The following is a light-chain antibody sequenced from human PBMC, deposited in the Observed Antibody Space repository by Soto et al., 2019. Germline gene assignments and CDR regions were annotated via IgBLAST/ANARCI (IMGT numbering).Light chain of an antibody. J-gene: IGKJ1*01. CDR1: QSISSW. CDR2: KAS. Sequence: DIQMTQSPSTLSASVGDRVTITCRASQSISSWLAWYPQKPGKAPTFLIYKASSLESEVPSRVSGSGSGTEFTRTISSLATDDFATYYCQHYDSYPRTFGQGTKVEIK. V-gene: IGKV1-5*03. CDR3: QHYDSYPRT.